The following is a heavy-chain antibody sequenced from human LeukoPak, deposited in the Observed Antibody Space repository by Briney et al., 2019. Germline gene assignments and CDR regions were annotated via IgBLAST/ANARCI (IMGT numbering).Heavy chain of an antibody. Sequence: SETLSLTCTVSGGSINNYYWSWIRQAPGKGLEWIGYIYYSGSTKYDPSLKSRVTISIDPSKNQFSLKLSSVTAADTAVYYCASTDYYDSSGHQPYYFDYWGQGILVTVSS. D-gene: IGHD3-22*01. CDR2: IYYSGST. CDR1: GGSINNYY. V-gene: IGHV4-59*08. CDR3: ASTDYYDSSGHQPYYFDY. J-gene: IGHJ4*02.